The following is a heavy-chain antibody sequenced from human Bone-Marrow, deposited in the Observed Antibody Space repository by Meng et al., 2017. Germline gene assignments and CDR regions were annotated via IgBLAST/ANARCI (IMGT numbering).Heavy chain of an antibody. CDR2: INHSGST. Sequence: QVPLQQWGAGLLKPSETLSLTFGVYGGSFSGYYWSWIRQPPGKGLEWIGEINHSGSTNYNPSLKSRVTISVDTSQNQFSLKLSSVTAADTAVYYCARGSWLQLWLQDYWGQGTLVTVSS. CDR1: GGSFSGYY. D-gene: IGHD5-18*01. CDR3: ARGSWLQLWLQDY. V-gene: IGHV4-34*01. J-gene: IGHJ4*02.